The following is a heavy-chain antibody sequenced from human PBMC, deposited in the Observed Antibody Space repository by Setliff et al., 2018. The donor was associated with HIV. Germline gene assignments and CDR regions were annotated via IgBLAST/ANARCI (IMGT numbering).Heavy chain of an antibody. V-gene: IGHV3-74*01. D-gene: IGHD5-12*01. CDR1: GFTFDTYW. Sequence: GGSLRLSCAASGFTFDTYWMHWVRQAPGKGLVWVSRVSSDGSSKTYADSVKDRFTISRDNAKNTLYLQMNRLRAEDTGVYYCHSGYDTEEQSYFDYWGQGTLVTVSS. CDR3: HSGYDTEEQSYFDY. CDR2: VSSDGSSK. J-gene: IGHJ4*02.